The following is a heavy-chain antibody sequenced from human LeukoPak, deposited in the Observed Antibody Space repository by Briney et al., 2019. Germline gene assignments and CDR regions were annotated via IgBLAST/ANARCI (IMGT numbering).Heavy chain of an antibody. J-gene: IGHJ4*02. CDR3: ARGSGVTPVDY. V-gene: IGHV4-59*01. Sequence: SETLSLACTVSGGSISSYWWSWIRQPPGKGLECIGYIYYSGSTNYNPSLKSRVTISVDTSKNQFSLKLSSVTAADTAVYYCARGSGVTPVDYWGQGTLVTVSS. CDR2: IYYSGST. D-gene: IGHD4-11*01. CDR1: GGSISSYW.